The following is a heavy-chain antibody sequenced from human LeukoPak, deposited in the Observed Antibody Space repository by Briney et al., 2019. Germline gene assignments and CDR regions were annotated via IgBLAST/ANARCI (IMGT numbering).Heavy chain of an antibody. CDR1: GGSISSYY. J-gene: IGHJ5*02. Sequence: PSETLSLTCTVSGGSISSYYWSWIRQPPGKGLEWIGYIYYSGSTNYNPSLKSRVTISVDTSKNQFSLKLSSVTAADTAVYYCVRLPHWDPWGQGTLVTVSS. CDR2: IYYSGST. CDR3: VRLPHWDP. V-gene: IGHV4-59*01.